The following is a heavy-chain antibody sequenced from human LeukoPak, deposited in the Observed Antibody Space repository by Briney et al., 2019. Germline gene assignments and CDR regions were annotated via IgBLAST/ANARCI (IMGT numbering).Heavy chain of an antibody. J-gene: IGHJ4*02. CDR3: AKESSVTGAGLLDY. Sequence: PGGSLRLSCAASGFTFSSYAMSGVRQAPGKGLEWVSSISGSGGSKWFADSVKGRFTISRDNSENTLYLQMNRLRAEDTALYYCAKESSVTGAGLLDYWGQGTLVTVSS. CDR1: GFTFSSYA. V-gene: IGHV3-23*01. D-gene: IGHD6-19*01. CDR2: ISGSGGSK.